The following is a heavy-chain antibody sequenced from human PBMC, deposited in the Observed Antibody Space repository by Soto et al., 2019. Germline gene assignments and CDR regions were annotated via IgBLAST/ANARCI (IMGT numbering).Heavy chain of an antibody. V-gene: IGHV1-69*12. CDR2: IMPIFRAP. CDR3: ASWLKGPDIGNYYYGMDV. D-gene: IGHD2-15*01. J-gene: IGHJ6*02. Sequence: QVQLVQSGAEVKKPGSSAKVSCKASGGAFSDYAFSWVRQAPGQGLEWLGGIMPIFRAPDYAQKFQGRVTITADEFTRTAYMEMNRLRSEDTAVYYCASWLKGPDIGNYYYGMDVWGQGTTVTVS. CDR1: GGAFSDYA.